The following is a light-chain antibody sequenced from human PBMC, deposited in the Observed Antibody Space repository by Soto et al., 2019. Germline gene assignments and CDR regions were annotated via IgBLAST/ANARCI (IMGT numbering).Light chain of an antibody. Sequence: EIVLTQSPGTLSLSPGERATLSCRASQTVSSNYLAWFQQQPGQAPRLLIFGASSRATGIPDRFSGSGSRTDFTLTISRLEPEDFAVYYCQQYGTSPYTFGLGTKLEIK. CDR2: GAS. CDR3: QQYGTSPYT. CDR1: QTVSSNY. J-gene: IGKJ2*01. V-gene: IGKV3-20*01.